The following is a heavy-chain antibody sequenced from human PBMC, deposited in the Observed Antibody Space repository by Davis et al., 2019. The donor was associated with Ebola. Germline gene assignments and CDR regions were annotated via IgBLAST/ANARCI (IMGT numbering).Heavy chain of an antibody. CDR3: ARFGGVVIIPTYYYYGMDV. V-gene: IGHV3-48*02. J-gene: IGHJ6*02. D-gene: IGHD3-3*01. Sequence: GGSLRLSCAASGFTFSSYSMNWVRQAPGKGLEWVSYISSSSSTIYYADSVKGRFTISRDNAKNSLYLQMNSLRDEDTAVYYCARFGGVVIIPTYYYYGMDVWGQGTTVTVSS. CDR1: GFTFSSYS. CDR2: ISSSSSTI.